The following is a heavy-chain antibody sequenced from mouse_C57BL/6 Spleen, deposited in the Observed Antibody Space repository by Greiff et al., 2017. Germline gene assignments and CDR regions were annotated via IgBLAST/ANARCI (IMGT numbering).Heavy chain of an antibody. Sequence: VQLQQSGPELVKPGASVKISCKASGYAFSSSWMNWVKQRPGKGLEWIGRIYPGDGDTNYNGKFKGKATLTADKSSSTAYMQLSSLTSEDSAVYFCASDRDYPFAYWGQGTLVTVSA. CDR2: IYPGDGDT. D-gene: IGHD2-4*01. CDR1: GYAFSSSW. CDR3: ASDRDYPFAY. J-gene: IGHJ3*01. V-gene: IGHV1-82*01.